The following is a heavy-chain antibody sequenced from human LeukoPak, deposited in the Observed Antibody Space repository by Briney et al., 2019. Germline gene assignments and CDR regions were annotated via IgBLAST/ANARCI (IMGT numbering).Heavy chain of an antibody. CDR3: AKDLGSGWGIEAFDI. CDR1: GLTFSTSG. Sequence: GESLRLSCVASGLTFSTSGMHWVRQARGKGREWVSGITYDGSNEYFAASVKGRVSISRDNSKNTLYLQMDSLRTDDTAVYYCAKDLGSGWGIEAFDIWGQGTMVTVSS. J-gene: IGHJ3*02. V-gene: IGHV3-30*18. D-gene: IGHD6-19*01. CDR2: ITYDGSNE.